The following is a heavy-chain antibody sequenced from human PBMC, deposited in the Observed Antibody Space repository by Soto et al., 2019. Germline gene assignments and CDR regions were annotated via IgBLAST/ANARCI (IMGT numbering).Heavy chain of an antibody. CDR2: ISGSGGST. V-gene: IGHV3-23*01. Sequence: EVQLLESGGGLVQPGGSLRLSCAASGFTFSSYAMSWVRQAPGKGLEWVSAISGSGGSTYYADSVKGRFTISRDNSKNTLYLPMNSLRAEDTAVYYCAGSSGYYYVGEYFDYWGQGTLVTVSS. D-gene: IGHD3-22*01. J-gene: IGHJ4*02. CDR1: GFTFSSYA. CDR3: AGSSGYYYVGEYFDY.